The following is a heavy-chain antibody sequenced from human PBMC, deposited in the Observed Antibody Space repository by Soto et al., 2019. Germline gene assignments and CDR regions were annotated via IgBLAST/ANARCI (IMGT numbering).Heavy chain of an antibody. CDR1: GGSISSGDYY. V-gene: IGHV4-30-4*01. D-gene: IGHD3-22*01. J-gene: IGHJ4*02. CDR3: ARDLPYDSSGYLDY. Sequence: SETLSLTCTVSGGSISSGDYYWSWIRQPPGKGLEWIGYIYYSGSTYYNPSLKSRVTISVDTSKNQFSLKLSSATAADTAVYYCARDLPYDSSGYLDYWGQGTLVTVSS. CDR2: IYYSGST.